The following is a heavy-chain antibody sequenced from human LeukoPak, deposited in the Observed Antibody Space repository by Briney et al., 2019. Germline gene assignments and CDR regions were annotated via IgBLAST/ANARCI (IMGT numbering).Heavy chain of an antibody. D-gene: IGHD4-17*01. CDR2: INHSGST. CDR3: ARALRTPTVTRLFDY. CDR1: GGSFSGYY. Sequence: SETLSLTCSVYGGSFSGYYWSWIRQPPGKGLEWIGEINHSGSTNYNPSLKSRVTISVDTSKNQFSLKLSSVTAADTAVYYCARALRTPTVTRLFDYWGQGTLVTVSS. J-gene: IGHJ4*02. V-gene: IGHV4-34*01.